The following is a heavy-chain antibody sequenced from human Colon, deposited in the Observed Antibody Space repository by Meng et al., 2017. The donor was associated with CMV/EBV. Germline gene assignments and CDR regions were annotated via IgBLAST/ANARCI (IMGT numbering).Heavy chain of an antibody. J-gene: IGHJ4*02. V-gene: IGHV3-21*01. CDR3: ARDADIVVVVAATPFDY. Sequence: GGSLRLSCSVSGDSLSTPDLYWGWIRQPPGKGLEWVSSISSSSSYIYYADSVKGRFTISRDNAKNSLYLQMNSLRAEDTAVYYCARDADIVVVVAATPFDYWGQGTLVAVSS. CDR1: GDSLSTPD. CDR2: ISSSSSYI. D-gene: IGHD2-15*01.